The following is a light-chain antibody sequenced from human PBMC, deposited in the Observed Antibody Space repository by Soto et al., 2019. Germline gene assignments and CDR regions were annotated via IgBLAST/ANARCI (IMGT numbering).Light chain of an antibody. CDR2: AAS. J-gene: IGKJ1*01. CDR3: QKYNSAPRP. V-gene: IGKV1-27*01. CDR1: QGISNY. Sequence: DIQMTQSPSSLSASVGDRVTITCRARQGISNYLAWYQQKPGKVPKLLIYAASTLQSEVPSRFSGSGYRTAFTLTISSLQPEDVGTYYWQKYNSAPRPFGQGTKVEIK.